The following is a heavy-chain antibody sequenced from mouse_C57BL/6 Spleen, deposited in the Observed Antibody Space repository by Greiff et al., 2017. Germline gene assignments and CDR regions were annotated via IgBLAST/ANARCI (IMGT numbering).Heavy chain of an antibody. CDR2: ISSGSSTI. D-gene: IGHD1-1*01. V-gene: IGHV5-17*01. CDR1: GFTFSDYG. Sequence: EVKLMESGGGLVKPGGSLKLSCAASGFTFSDYGMHWVRQAPEKGLEWVAYISSGSSTIYYADTVKGRFSISRDNAKNTLFLQMTSLRSEDTAMYYCARDYYGSSPFAYWGQGTLVTVSA. J-gene: IGHJ3*01. CDR3: ARDYYGSSPFAY.